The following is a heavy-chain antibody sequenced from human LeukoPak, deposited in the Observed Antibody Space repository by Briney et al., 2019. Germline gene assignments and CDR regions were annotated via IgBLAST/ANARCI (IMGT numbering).Heavy chain of an antibody. J-gene: IGHJ4*02. CDR2: IYYSGST. CDR3: ARGGSRFDY. CDR1: GGSISSYY. D-gene: IGHD1-26*01. V-gene: IGHV4-59*01. Sequence: NPSETLSLTCAVSGGSISSYYWSWIRQPPGKALEWIGYIYYSGSTNYNPSLKSRLTISVDTSKSQFSLNLSSMTAADTAVYYCARGGSRFDYWGQGTLVTVSS.